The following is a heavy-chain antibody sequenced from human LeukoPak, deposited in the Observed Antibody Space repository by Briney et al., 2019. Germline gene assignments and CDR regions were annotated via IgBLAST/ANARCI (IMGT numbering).Heavy chain of an antibody. D-gene: IGHD2-2*01. V-gene: IGHV3-7*03. CDR2: IKQDGSEK. CDR1: GFTFSSYW. Sequence: GGSLRLSCAASGFTFSSYWMSWVRQAPGKGLEWVANIKQDGSEKYYVDSVKGRFTISRDNAKNSLYLQMNSLRAEDTAFYYCAKKMIRGCSSTSCYAGAFDIWGQGTMVTVSS. J-gene: IGHJ3*02. CDR3: AKKMIRGCSSTSCYAGAFDI.